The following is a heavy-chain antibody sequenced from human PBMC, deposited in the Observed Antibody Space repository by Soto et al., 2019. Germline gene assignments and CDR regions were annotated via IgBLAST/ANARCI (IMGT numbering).Heavy chain of an antibody. J-gene: IGHJ3*02. CDR3: ATTFDCAKTECYRPFDI. Sequence: PVGSLRLSCLASGFTFSSYAVHWVRQAPGAGPEWVAVISSDGKGQVYGDSVKGRFTISRDNSKNTVFLQMNSLRTEDAAVYYCATTFDCAKTECYRPFDIWGQGTMVTVSS. V-gene: IGHV3-30*04. CDR1: GFTFSSYA. CDR2: ISSDGKGQ. D-gene: IGHD3-9*01.